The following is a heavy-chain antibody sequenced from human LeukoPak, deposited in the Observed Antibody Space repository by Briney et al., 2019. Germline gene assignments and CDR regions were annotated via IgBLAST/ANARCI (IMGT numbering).Heavy chain of an antibody. D-gene: IGHD2-15*01. J-gene: IGHJ4*02. CDR2: AYYSGHT. CDR3: ARHPFATPFDY. Sequence: SETLSLTCTVSGGSISDNYWSWIRQPPGKGLEGIGYAYYSGHTNYNSSLNSRITMSLDTSKSQSALRLSSVTAADTAVYFCARHPFATPFDYWGPGTLVTVS. V-gene: IGHV4-59*08. CDR1: GGSISDNY.